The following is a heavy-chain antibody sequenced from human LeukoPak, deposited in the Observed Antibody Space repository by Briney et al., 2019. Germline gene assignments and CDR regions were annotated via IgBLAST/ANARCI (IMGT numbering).Heavy chain of an antibody. Sequence: SGTPSLTSTVSGGSISSYYWSWIRQPPGKGLEWSVDIYYSGSTNYNPSLKSRVTISLVTSKDQFSLKLSSVTAADTAVYYCARQMDTAMVTGHYYYYMDVWGKGTTVTVSS. V-gene: IGHV4-59*08. CDR1: GGSISSYY. CDR2: IYYSGST. CDR3: ARQMDTAMVTGHYYYYMDV. D-gene: IGHD5-18*01. J-gene: IGHJ6*03.